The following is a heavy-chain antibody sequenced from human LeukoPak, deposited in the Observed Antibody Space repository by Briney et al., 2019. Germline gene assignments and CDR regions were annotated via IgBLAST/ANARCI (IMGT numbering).Heavy chain of an antibody. CDR2: ISYDGSNK. CDR1: GFTFSSYA. J-gene: IGHJ6*01. D-gene: IGHD2-2*01. V-gene: IGHV3-30-3*01. CDR3: AREELVPAATWPPYYYYGMDV. Sequence: GRSLRLSCAGSGFTFSSYAMHWVRQAPGKGLEGVAVISYDGSNKYYADSVTGPFTISRDNSKTTMYPQMNSLRAEDTPVYYCAREELVPAATWPPYYYYGMDVWGHGTTVTVSS.